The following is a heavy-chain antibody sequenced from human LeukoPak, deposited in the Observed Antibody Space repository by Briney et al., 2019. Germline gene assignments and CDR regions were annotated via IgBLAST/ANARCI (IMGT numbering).Heavy chain of an antibody. J-gene: IGHJ3*02. V-gene: IGHV1-69*05. Sequence: SVKVSCKASGGTFSSYAISWVRQAPGQGHEWMGGIIPIFGTPNFAQKFQGRVTITRDTSASTAYMELSSLRSEDTAVYYCARAPAMVRGVIITKRLAGAFDIWGQGTMVTVSS. CDR2: IIPIFGTP. CDR3: ARAPAMVRGVIITKRLAGAFDI. CDR1: GGTFSSYA. D-gene: IGHD3-10*01.